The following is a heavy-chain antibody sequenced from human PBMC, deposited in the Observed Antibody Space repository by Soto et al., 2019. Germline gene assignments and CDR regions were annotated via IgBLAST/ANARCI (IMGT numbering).Heavy chain of an antibody. CDR2: IYSGGST. CDR1: GFTVSSNY. J-gene: IGHJ3*02. V-gene: IGHV3-66*01. D-gene: IGHD5-18*01. Sequence: EVQLVESGGGLVQPGGSLRLSCAASGFTVSSNYMSWVRQAPGKGLEWVSVIYSGGSTYYADSVKGRFTISRDNSKNTLYLQMNSLRAEDTAVYYCARGRGYSYASDAFDIWGQGTMVTVSS. CDR3: ARGRGYSYASDAFDI.